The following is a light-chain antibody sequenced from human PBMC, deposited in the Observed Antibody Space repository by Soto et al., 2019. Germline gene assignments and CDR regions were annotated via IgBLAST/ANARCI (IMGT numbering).Light chain of an antibody. J-gene: IGLJ2*01. CDR3: SSYTSSSTPVV. V-gene: IGLV2-14*01. CDR1: SSDVGGYNY. CDR2: DVS. Sequence: QSALTQPASVSGSPGQSITISCTGTSSDVGGYNYVSWYQQHPGKAPKLMIYDVSNRPSGVSNRFSGSKSSNTGSLTISGIQAEDEADYYCSSYTSSSTPVVFGGGTKLTVL.